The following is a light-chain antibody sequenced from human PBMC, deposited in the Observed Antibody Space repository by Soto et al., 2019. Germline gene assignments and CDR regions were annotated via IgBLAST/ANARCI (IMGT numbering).Light chain of an antibody. J-gene: IGKJ4*01. Sequence: EIVLTQSPGTLSLSPGERATLSCRASQSVSSNYLAWYQQKPGQAPRLLIYGASTRATGIPDTFIGSGSGTDFTLIISRLEPEYVAVYYYQQYGSTALTFGGGTKVEIK. CDR3: QQYGSTALT. CDR2: GAS. V-gene: IGKV3-20*01. CDR1: QSVSSNY.